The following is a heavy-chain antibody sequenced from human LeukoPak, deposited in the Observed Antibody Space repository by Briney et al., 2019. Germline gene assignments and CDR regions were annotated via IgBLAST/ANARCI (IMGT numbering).Heavy chain of an antibody. D-gene: IGHD5-18*01. V-gene: IGHV4-34*01. Sequence: SETLSLTCAVYGGSFSGYYWSWIRQPPGKGLEWIGEINHSGSTNYNLSLKSRVTISVDTSKNQFSLKLSSVTAADTAVYYCARGDTAMDPAPYYYYYGMDVWGQGTTVTVSS. CDR3: ARGDTAMDPAPYYYYYGMDV. CDR1: GGSFSGYY. CDR2: INHSGST. J-gene: IGHJ6*02.